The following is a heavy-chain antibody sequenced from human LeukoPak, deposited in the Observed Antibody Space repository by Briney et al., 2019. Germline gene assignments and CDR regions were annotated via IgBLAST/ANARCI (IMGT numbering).Heavy chain of an antibody. J-gene: IGHJ4*02. Sequence: GGSLRLSCIASGFRFDAFTIGWVRQAPGKGLEWVSGIDGGAVKTYFADSVKGRFTISRDNSKNTVHLQMNSLRAEDTGVYYCVKESPHWTVTPGDWGQGTLVIASS. CDR1: GFRFDAFT. D-gene: IGHD4-17*01. CDR2: IDGGAVKT. V-gene: IGHV3-23*01. CDR3: VKESPHWTVTPGD.